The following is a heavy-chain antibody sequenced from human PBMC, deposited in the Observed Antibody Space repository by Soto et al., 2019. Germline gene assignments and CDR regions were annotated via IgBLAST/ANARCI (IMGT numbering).Heavy chain of an antibody. J-gene: IGHJ5*02. CDR2: IYLSDSDP. CDR1: GYSLTTYW. V-gene: IGHV5-51*01. CDR3: ATTFDYNGYFDP. D-gene: IGHD4-4*01. Sequence: GESLKISCKTSGYSLTTYWFAWVRQMPGKGLEWMGIIYLSDSDPIYSPSAQGHFTISADKSIKTAYLQWSSLKASDTAIYYCATTFDYNGYFDPWGQGTQVTVSS.